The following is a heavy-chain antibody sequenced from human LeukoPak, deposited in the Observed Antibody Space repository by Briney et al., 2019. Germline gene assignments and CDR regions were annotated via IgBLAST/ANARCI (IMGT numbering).Heavy chain of an antibody. CDR1: GGSFSGYY. D-gene: IGHD2-2*02. V-gene: IGHV4-34*01. CDR2: IDHGGTT. CDR3: ATGRNGVVPAPILGVGPWYNYHYMDV. Sequence: PSETLSLTCVVYGGSFSGYYWSWIRQPPGKGLGWIGEIDHGGTTNYNPSLKSRVTMSVDTSKNQFSLMVSSVTAADTAVYYCATGRNGVVPAPILGVGPWYNYHYMDVWGKGTTVTVSS. J-gene: IGHJ6*03.